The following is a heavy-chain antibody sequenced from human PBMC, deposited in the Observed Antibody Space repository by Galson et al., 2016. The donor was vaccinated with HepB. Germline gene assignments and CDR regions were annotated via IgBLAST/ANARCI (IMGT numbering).Heavy chain of an antibody. J-gene: IGHJ6*02. CDR2: IWYDGNNK. Sequence: SLRLSCAASGFTFSDYAIHWVRQAPGKGLEWVAVIWYDGNNKFYSDSVKGRFIVSRDNSSSLLYLQMNSLRVEDTAVYYCARDPASNDYIWGWDVWGQGTTVTVSS. D-gene: IGHD3-16*01. V-gene: IGHV3-33*01. CDR3: ARDPASNDYIWGWDV. CDR1: GFTFSDYA.